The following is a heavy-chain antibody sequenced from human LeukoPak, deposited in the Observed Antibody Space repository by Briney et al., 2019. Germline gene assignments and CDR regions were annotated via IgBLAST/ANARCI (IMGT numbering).Heavy chain of an antibody. V-gene: IGHV4-34*01. Sequence: SETLSLTCAVDGGSFSGNYGTWIRQPPGKGLEWIGEINHSGSTNYNPSLKSRVTISVDTSKNRFSLKLSSVTAADTAVYYCARAPAAAGTIDYWGQGTLVTVSS. CDR3: ARAPAAAGTIDY. D-gene: IGHD6-13*01. J-gene: IGHJ4*02. CDR2: INHSGST. CDR1: GGSFSGNY.